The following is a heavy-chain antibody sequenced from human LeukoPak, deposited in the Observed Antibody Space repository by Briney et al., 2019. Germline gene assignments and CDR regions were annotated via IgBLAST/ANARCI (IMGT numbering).Heavy chain of an antibody. Sequence: GGSLRLSCAASGFTFSSYAMHWVRQAPGKGLEWVAVISYDGSNKYYADPVKGRFTISRDNSKNTLYLQMNSLRAEDTAVYYCARESLSSWYNWGQGTLVTVSS. J-gene: IGHJ4*02. CDR3: ARESLSSWYN. CDR1: GFTFSSYA. D-gene: IGHD6-13*01. V-gene: IGHV3-30-3*01. CDR2: ISYDGSNK.